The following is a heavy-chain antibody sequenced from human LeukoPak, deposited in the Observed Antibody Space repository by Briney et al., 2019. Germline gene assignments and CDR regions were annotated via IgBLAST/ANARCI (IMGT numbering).Heavy chain of an antibody. J-gene: IGHJ4*02. CDR3: AREGEGGGYVKY. V-gene: IGHV3-74*01. CDR1: GFTFSSYG. Sequence: PGGSLRLSCAASGFTFSSYGMHWVRQAPGKGLVWVSRINSDGSSTSYADSVKGRFTISRDNAKNTLYLQMNSLRAEDTAVYYCAREGEGGGYVKYWGQGTLVTVSS. CDR2: INSDGSST. D-gene: IGHD2-15*01.